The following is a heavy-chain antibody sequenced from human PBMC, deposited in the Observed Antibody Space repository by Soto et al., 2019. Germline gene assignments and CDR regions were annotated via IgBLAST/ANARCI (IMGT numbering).Heavy chain of an antibody. Sequence: SVKVSCKSSGGTFSTYAISWVRQAPGQGLEWMGGIIPIFGTANYAQKFQGRVTITADESTTTAYMEVISLRSEDTAVYYCARDEMVVATGSRTWHYYYGMDVWGQGTTVTVSS. CDR3: ARDEMVVATGSRTWHYYYGMDV. J-gene: IGHJ6*02. CDR1: GGTFSTYA. V-gene: IGHV1-69*13. D-gene: IGHD2-15*01. CDR2: IIPIFGTA.